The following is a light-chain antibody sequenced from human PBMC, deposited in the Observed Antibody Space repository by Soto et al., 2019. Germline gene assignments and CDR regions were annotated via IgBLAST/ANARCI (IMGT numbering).Light chain of an antibody. Sequence: EIVMTQSPATLSVSPGEGVTLSCRASERLATNLAWYQQSPGQAPRLLIYGTHTRATGIPTRFSGSGTGTEFTLTISSLESEDFAVYYCQQYNKWPRTFGGGTKVDIK. V-gene: IGKV3D-15*01. CDR2: GTH. CDR3: QQYNKWPRT. J-gene: IGKJ4*01. CDR1: ERLATN.